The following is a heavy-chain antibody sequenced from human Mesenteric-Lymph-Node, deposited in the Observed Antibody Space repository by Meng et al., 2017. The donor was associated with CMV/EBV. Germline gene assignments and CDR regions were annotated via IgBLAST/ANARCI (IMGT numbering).Heavy chain of an antibody. CDR1: SISSSSYY. CDR3: ARHRVDTAMVTDNWFDP. V-gene: IGHV4-39*01. Sequence: SISSSSYYWGWSRQPPGKGLEWIGSIYDSGTTYYNTSLKSRVAISVDTSKNQFSLKLSSVTAADTAVYYCARHRVDTAMVTDNWFDPWGQGTLVTVSS. J-gene: IGHJ5*02. D-gene: IGHD5-18*01. CDR2: IYDSGTT.